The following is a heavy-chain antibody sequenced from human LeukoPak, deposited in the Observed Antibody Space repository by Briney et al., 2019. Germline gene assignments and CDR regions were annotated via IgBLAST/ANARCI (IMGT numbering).Heavy chain of an antibody. CDR2: IYHSGST. V-gene: IGHV4-34*01. J-gene: IGHJ5*02. Sequence: SETLSLTCAVYGGSFSDYYWTWIRQPPGKGLEWIGEIYHSGSTNYNPSLKSRVTISVDTSKNQFSLKLRSVTAADTAVYYCARGVVAATSFNWFDPWGQGTLVTVSS. D-gene: IGHD2-15*01. CDR3: ARGVVAATSFNWFDP. CDR1: GGSFSDYY.